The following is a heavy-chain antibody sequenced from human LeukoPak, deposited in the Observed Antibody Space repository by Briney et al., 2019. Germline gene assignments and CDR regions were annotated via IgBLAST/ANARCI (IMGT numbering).Heavy chain of an antibody. Sequence: GGSLRLSCAASGFTFSSYSMNWVRQAPGKGLEWVSYISTTGSTKYYADSVKGRFTISRDPAKNSLHLQMNTLRDEDTAVYYCARDGPQRYSGYFDYWGQGAPVTVS. J-gene: IGHJ4*02. CDR3: ARDGPQRYSGYFDY. CDR1: GFTFSSYS. CDR2: ISTTGSTK. D-gene: IGHD5-12*01. V-gene: IGHV3-48*02.